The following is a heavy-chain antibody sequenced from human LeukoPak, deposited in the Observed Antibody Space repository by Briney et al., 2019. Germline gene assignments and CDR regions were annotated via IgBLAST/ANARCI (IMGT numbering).Heavy chain of an antibody. CDR1: GLTFSSYG. J-gene: IGHJ3*02. CDR2: ISYDGSNK. Sequence: QTGGSLRLSCAASGLTFSSYGMHWVRQAPGKGLEGVAVISYDGSNKYYADSVKGRFTISRDNSKNTLYLHMNSLRAEDTAVYYCASGWLENAFDIWGQGTMVTVSS. D-gene: IGHD5-12*01. V-gene: IGHV3-30*03. CDR3: ASGWLENAFDI.